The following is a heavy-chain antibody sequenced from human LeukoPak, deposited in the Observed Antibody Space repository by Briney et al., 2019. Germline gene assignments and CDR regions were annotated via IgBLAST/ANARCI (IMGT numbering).Heavy chain of an antibody. CDR1: QFTFSSYV. CDR3: ARYNSAYSSPP. J-gene: IGHJ5*02. CDR2: ISSSGNTI. D-gene: IGHD3-22*01. Sequence: PGGSLRLSCAASQFTFSSYVMTWVRQAPGKGLEWVSYISSSGNTIYYADSVKGRFTISRDNAKNSLYLQMNSLRAEDTAVYFCARYNSAYSSPPWGQGTLVTVSS. V-gene: IGHV3-48*03.